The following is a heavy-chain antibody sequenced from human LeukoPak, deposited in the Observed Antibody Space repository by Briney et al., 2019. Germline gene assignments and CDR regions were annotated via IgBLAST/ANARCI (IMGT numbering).Heavy chain of an antibody. CDR3: RTDRYGDYGDYIDY. Sequence: ASVKVSCKASGYTFTGYYMHWLRQAPGQGLEGMGWINPNSGGTNYAQKFQGRVTMTRDTSISTAYMELSRLRSDDTAVYYCRTDRYGDYGDYIDYWGQGTLVTVSS. V-gene: IGHV1-2*02. D-gene: IGHD4-17*01. CDR2: INPNSGGT. J-gene: IGHJ4*02. CDR1: GYTFTGYY.